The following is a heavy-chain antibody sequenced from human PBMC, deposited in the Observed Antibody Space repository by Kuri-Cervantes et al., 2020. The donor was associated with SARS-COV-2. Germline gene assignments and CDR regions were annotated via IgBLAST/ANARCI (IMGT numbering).Heavy chain of an antibody. D-gene: IGHD3-22*01. CDR2: INQNGST. CDR1: GGSSSGYY. J-gene: IGHJ4*02. V-gene: IGHV4-34*01. Sequence: LSLACAVFGGSSSGYYWGWIRQPPGKGLEWIGEINQNGSTNYNTALKSRVTISVDTSKNQFSLKLSSVTAADTAVYYCARGPSTFRVITTPFDYWGQGTLVTVSS. CDR3: ARGPSTFRVITTPFDY.